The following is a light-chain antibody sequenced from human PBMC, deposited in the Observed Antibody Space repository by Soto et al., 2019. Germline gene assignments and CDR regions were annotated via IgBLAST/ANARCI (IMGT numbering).Light chain of an antibody. CDR3: SSYSSSSTPVV. J-gene: IGLJ2*01. CDR2: EVT. Sequence: SALTQPASVSGSPGQSITISCTGTSSDIGDYKYVSWYQQHPGKAPKLLIYEVTYRPSGVSNRFSGSKSGNTASLAISGLQADDEADYYCSSYSSSSTPVVFGGGTKLTVL. CDR1: SSDIGDYKY. V-gene: IGLV2-14*01.